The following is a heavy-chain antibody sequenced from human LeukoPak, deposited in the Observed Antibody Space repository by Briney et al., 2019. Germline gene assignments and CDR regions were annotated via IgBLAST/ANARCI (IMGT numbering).Heavy chain of an antibody. D-gene: IGHD3-10*01. CDR3: ARGGRFGTWGRGYFDY. CDR1: GDSIRSYY. J-gene: IGHJ4*02. Sequence: PSETLSLTCSVSGDSIRSYYWSWIRQSPGKGLEWIGNIYYTGTGSTNYHPSLKSRVTISVDTSRNHSSLKLSSVTAADTAVYYCARGGRFGTWGRGYFDYWGQGTLVTVSS. V-gene: IGHV4-59*01. CDR2: IYYTGTGST.